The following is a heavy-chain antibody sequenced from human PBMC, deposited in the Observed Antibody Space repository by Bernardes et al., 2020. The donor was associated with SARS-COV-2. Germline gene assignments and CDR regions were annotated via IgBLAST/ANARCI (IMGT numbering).Heavy chain of an antibody. J-gene: IGHJ4*02. D-gene: IGHD3-10*01. Sequence: SETLSLTCTVSGDSISNVDYYWSWICQLPGKGLEWIGNIYYSGSTSYNPSLKSRLLMSVDTSKNQFSLNLKSVTAADTAVYYCARDSDHFDYWGQGTLVTVSS. V-gene: IGHV4-31*03. CDR2: IYYSGST. CDR1: GDSISNVDYY. CDR3: ARDSDHFDY.